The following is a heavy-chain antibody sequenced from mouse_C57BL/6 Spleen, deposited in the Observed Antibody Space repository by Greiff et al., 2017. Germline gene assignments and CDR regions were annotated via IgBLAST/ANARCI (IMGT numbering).Heavy chain of an antibody. CDR1: GFTFSDYG. V-gene: IGHV5-17*01. CDR3: ATQQLRVQGWYFDV. CDR2: ISSGSSTI. D-gene: IGHD3-2*02. J-gene: IGHJ1*03. Sequence: EVHLVESGGGLVKPGGSLKLSCAASGFTFSDYGMHWVRQAPEKGLEWVAYISSGSSTIYYADTVKGRFTISRDNAKNTLVLQMTRLRSEDTAMYYCATQQLRVQGWYFDVWGTGTTVTVSS.